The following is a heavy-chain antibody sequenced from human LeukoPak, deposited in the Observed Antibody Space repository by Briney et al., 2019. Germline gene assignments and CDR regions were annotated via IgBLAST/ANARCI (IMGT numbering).Heavy chain of an antibody. V-gene: IGHV3-23*01. J-gene: IGHJ4*02. Sequence: GSLRLSCAASGFTFSSYAMRWVRQAPGKGLEWVSAISGSGGSTYYADSVKGRFTISRDNSKDTLYLQMNSLRAEDTAVYYCATGIAVAGTKSDYWGQETLVTVSS. CDR3: ATGIAVAGTKSDY. D-gene: IGHD6-19*01. CDR1: GFTFSSYA. CDR2: ISGSGGST.